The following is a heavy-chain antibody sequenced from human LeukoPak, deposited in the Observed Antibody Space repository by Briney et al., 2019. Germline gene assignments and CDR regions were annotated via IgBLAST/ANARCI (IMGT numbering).Heavy chain of an antibody. Sequence: GGSLRLSCAASGFTFSSYGMHWVRQAPGKGLEWVAVISYDGSNKSYADSVKGRFTISRDNSKNTLYLQMNRLRAEDTAVYYCAKAGSYGGIVVVTAIGYWGQGTLVTVSS. D-gene: IGHD2-21*02. CDR3: AKAGSYGGIVVVTAIGY. CDR1: GFTFSSYG. CDR2: ISYDGSNK. V-gene: IGHV3-30*18. J-gene: IGHJ4*02.